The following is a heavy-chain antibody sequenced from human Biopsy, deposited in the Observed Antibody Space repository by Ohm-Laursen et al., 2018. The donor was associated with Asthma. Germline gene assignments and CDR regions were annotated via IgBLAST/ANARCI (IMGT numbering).Heavy chain of an antibody. V-gene: IGHV3-33*05. J-gene: IGHJ4*02. CDR2: ISYDGSKR. D-gene: IGHD4-17*01. Sequence: SLRLSCAASGFTFSSYGMHWVRQAPGKELEWVALISYDGSKRHSADSVRGRFTISRDNSKNTLYLQMNSLRAEDTAVYYCATFPYGDYLPLDYWGQGTLVTVSS. CDR3: ATFPYGDYLPLDY. CDR1: GFTFSSYG.